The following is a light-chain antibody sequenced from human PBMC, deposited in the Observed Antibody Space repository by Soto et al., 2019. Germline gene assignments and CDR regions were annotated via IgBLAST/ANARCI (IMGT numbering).Light chain of an antibody. J-gene: IGKJ1*01. Sequence: IVLTQSPGTLSLSPGERATLSCRARQRVSSSYLAWYQQKPGQAPRLLIYGASNRATGIPDRFSGSGSGTDFTLTISRLEPEDFAVYYCQQYGSAPTWTFGQGTKVEIK. CDR1: QRVSSSY. CDR2: GAS. CDR3: QQYGSAPTWT. V-gene: IGKV3-20*01.